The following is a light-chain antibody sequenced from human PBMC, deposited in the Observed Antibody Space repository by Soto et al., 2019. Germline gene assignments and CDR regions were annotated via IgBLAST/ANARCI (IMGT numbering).Light chain of an antibody. CDR1: SSDVGGYNY. V-gene: IGLV2-8*01. CDR2: EVS. CDR3: SSYAGSNNPNYV. J-gene: IGLJ1*01. Sequence: QSVLAQPPSASGSPGQSVTISCTGTSSDVGGYNYVSWYQQHPGKAPKLMIYEVSKRPSGVPDRFSGSKSGNTASLTVSGLQAEDEADYYYSSYAGSNNPNYVFGTGTKVTVL.